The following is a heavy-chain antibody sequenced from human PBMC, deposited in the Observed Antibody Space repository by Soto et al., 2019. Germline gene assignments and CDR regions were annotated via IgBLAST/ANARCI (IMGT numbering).Heavy chain of an antibody. Sequence: TSETLSLTCTVSGGSISSYYWSWIRQLPGKGLEWIWYIYYSGSTYYNPSLKSRVTISVDTSKNQFSLKLSSVTAADTAVYYCARSWGSTSPTTIVYWGQGTLVTVSS. V-gene: IGHV4-59*08. CDR2: IYYSGST. J-gene: IGHJ4*02. D-gene: IGHD2-2*01. CDR3: ARSWGSTSPTTIVY. CDR1: GGSISSYY.